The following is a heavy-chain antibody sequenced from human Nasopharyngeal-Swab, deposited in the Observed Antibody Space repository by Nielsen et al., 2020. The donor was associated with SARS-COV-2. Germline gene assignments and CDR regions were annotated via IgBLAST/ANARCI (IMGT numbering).Heavy chain of an antibody. D-gene: IGHD2-8*01. CDR2: MNPNSGNT. J-gene: IGHJ4*02. CDR3: ARPAYCTNGVCYGNYFDY. V-gene: IGHV1-8*01. CDR1: GYTFPRYD. Sequence: ASVKVSCKASGYTFPRYDINWVRQATGQGLEWMGWMNPNSGNTGYAQKFQGRVTMTRNTSISTAYMELSSLRSEDTAVYYCARPAYCTNGVCYGNYFDYWGQGTLVTVSS.